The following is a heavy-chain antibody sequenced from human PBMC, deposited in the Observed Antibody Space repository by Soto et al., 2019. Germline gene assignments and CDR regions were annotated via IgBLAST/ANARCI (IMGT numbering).Heavy chain of an antibody. CDR3: ARRACGGSCLYYYYYGMDV. J-gene: IGHJ6*02. CDR1: GGTFSSYA. D-gene: IGHD2-15*01. Sequence: ASVKVSCKASGGTFSSYAISWVRQAPGQGLEWMGGIIPIFGTANYAQKFQGRVTITADESTSTAYMELSSLRSEDTAVYYCARRACGGSCLYYYYYGMDVWGQGTTVTVSS. V-gene: IGHV1-69*13. CDR2: IIPIFGTA.